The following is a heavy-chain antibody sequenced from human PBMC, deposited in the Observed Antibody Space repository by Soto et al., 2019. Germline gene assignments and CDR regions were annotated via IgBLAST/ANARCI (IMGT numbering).Heavy chain of an antibody. J-gene: IGHJ4*02. Sequence: PGGSLRLSCVVSGLTFSNLWRSWVRQAPGKGLEWVAVIWYDGSNKYYADSVKGRFTISRDNSKNTLYLQMNSLRAEDTAVYYCASYYGSGSYYQGSYFDYWGQGTLVTVSS. V-gene: IGHV3-33*08. CDR1: GLTFSNLW. CDR2: IWYDGSNK. D-gene: IGHD3-10*01. CDR3: ASYYGSGSYYQGSYFDY.